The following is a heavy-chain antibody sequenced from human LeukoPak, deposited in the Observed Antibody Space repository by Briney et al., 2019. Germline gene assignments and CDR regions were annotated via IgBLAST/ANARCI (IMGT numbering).Heavy chain of an antibody. Sequence: ASVKVSCKASGYTFTSYGISWVRQAPGQGLEWMGWISAYNGNTNYAQKLQGRVTMTTDTSTSTAYMELRSLRSDDTAVYNCASMAAAGPYYYYYMDVWGKGTTVTVSS. J-gene: IGHJ6*03. V-gene: IGHV1-18*01. CDR1: GYTFTSYG. CDR3: ASMAAAGPYYYYYMDV. D-gene: IGHD6-13*01. CDR2: ISAYNGNT.